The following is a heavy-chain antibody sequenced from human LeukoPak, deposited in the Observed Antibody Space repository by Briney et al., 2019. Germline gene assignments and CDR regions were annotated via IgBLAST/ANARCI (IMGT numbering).Heavy chain of an antibody. V-gene: IGHV1-2*06. CDR1: GYTFTGYY. J-gene: IGHJ5*02. CDR2: INPNSGGT. CDR3: ARSAITMVRGVINWFDP. D-gene: IGHD3-10*01. Sequence: ASVKVSCKASGYTFTGYYMHWVRQAPGQGLEWMGRINPNSGGTNYAQKFQGRVIMTRDTSISTAYMELSRLRSDDTAVYYCARSAITMVRGVINWFDPWGQGTLVTVSS.